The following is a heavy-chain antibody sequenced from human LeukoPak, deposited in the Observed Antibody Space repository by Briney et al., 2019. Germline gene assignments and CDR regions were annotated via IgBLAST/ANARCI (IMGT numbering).Heavy chain of an antibody. J-gene: IGHJ6*02. CDR2: IWYDGSNK. V-gene: IGHV3-33*01. D-gene: IGHD2-2*02. Sequence: GRSLRLSCAASGFTFSSYGMHWVRQAPGKGLEWVAVIWYDGSNKYYADSVKGRFTISRDNSKNTLYLQMNSLRAEDTAVYYCARDRDCSSTRCYSRPGYYGMDVWGQGTTVTVSS. CDR3: ARDRDCSSTRCYSRPGYYGMDV. CDR1: GFTFSSYG.